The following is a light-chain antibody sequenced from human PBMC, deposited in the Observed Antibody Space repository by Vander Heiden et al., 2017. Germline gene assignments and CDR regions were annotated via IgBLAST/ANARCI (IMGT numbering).Light chain of an antibody. CDR1: QSLLHSNGYNY. CDR2: LGS. V-gene: IGKV2-28*01. CDR3: RQALQTLWT. J-gene: IGKJ1*01. Sequence: DIVMTQSPLSLPVTPGEPASISCRSSQSLLHSNGYNYLDWYLQKPGQSPQLLIYLGSNRASGVPDRFSGSASGTDFTLRISIVDAEDVGVYYCRQALQTLWTFGQGTKVEIK.